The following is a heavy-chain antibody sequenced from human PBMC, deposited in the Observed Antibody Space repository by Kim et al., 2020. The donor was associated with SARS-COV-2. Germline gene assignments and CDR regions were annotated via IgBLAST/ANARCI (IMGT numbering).Heavy chain of an antibody. CDR1: GFTFSSYG. Sequence: GGSLRLSCAASGFTFSSYGMHWVRQAPGKGLEWVAVIWYDGSNKYYADSVKGRFTISRDNSKNTLYLQMNSLRAEDTAVYYCARGIGGVGATPDYWGQGTLVTVSS. CDR2: IWYDGSNK. J-gene: IGHJ4*02. CDR3: ARGIGGVGATPDY. D-gene: IGHD1-26*01. V-gene: IGHV3-33*01.